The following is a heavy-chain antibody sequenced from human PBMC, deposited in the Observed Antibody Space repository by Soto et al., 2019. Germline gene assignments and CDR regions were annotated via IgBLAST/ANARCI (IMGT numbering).Heavy chain of an antibody. CDR3: AKKVTIYAVDPADY. J-gene: IGHJ4*02. CDR2: MSGSGDAA. D-gene: IGHD3-3*01. Sequence: EVQLLESGGGLVQPGGSLRLSCAASGFTFSDYGMSWVRQAHGKGLEWVSVMSGSGDAAYYADSVKGRFTISRDNSKNTLYLQMTSVIAEDTSVYFCAKKVTIYAVDPADYWGQGTQFAVSS. V-gene: IGHV3-23*01. CDR1: GFTFSDYG.